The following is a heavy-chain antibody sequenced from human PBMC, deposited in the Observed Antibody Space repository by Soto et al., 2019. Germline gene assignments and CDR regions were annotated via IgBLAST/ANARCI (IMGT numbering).Heavy chain of an antibody. D-gene: IGHD5-18*01. J-gene: IGHJ3*02. CDR1: GSTFSSYG. Sequence: QVQLVESGGGVVQPGRSLRLSCAASGSTFSSYGMNWVRQAPGKGLEWVAVISYDGSDKYYADSVKGRFTISRDKSKNTLYLQMNSLRAEDTAVYYCAKNRGYNYGLDAFDIWGQGTMVTVSS. V-gene: IGHV3-30*18. CDR3: AKNRGYNYGLDAFDI. CDR2: ISYDGSDK.